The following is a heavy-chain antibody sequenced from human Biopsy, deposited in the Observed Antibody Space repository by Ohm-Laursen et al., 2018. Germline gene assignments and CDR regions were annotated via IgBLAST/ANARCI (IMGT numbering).Heavy chain of an antibody. CDR1: GVSISTYY. J-gene: IGHJ6*02. CDR3: ARDSGILNYGNFKYYHYYGMDV. V-gene: IGHV4-59*01. D-gene: IGHD4-11*01. CDR2: IYYSGST. Sequence: GTLSLTCTVSGVSISTYYWSWIRQSPGRGLEWIAYIYYSGSTDYNSSLKSRVTISLDTSKNQFSLKLSSVTAADTAVYYCARDSGILNYGNFKYYHYYGMDVWGQGTKVTVSS.